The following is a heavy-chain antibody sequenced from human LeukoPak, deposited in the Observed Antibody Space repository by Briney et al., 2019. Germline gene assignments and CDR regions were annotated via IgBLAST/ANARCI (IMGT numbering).Heavy chain of an antibody. V-gene: IGHV4-61*09. CDR3: TREKSYGYIRADS. Sequence: SETLSLTCTVSGGSISSGSYYWSWIRQPAGKGLEWIGHIYASGGTKYNPSLESRVTISIDTSKNQLSLRLSSVTAADTAVYYCTREKSYGYIRADSWGQGTLVAVSS. CDR2: IYASGGT. J-gene: IGHJ4*02. D-gene: IGHD3-16*01. CDR1: GGSISSGSYY.